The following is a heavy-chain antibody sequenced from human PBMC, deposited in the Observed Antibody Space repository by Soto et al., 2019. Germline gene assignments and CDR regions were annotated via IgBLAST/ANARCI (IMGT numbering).Heavy chain of an antibody. V-gene: IGHV3-33*08. Sequence: PGGSLRLSCAASGFTFSSYGMHWVRQAPGKGLEWVAVIWYDGSNKYYADSVKGRFTISRDNSKNTLYLQMNSLRAEDTAVYYCARALYDSSGYSPRGLDYWGQGTLVTVSS. J-gene: IGHJ4*02. CDR2: IWYDGSNK. D-gene: IGHD3-22*01. CDR3: ARALYDSSGYSPRGLDY. CDR1: GFTFSSYG.